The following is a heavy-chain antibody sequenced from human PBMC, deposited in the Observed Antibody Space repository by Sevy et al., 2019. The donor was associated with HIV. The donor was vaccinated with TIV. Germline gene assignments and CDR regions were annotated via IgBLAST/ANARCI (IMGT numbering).Heavy chain of an antibody. CDR1: GYSFTSYE. CDR2: INPSGGST. J-gene: IGHJ4*02. V-gene: IGHV1-46*01. CDR3: ARLRSCGGDCYYFDY. D-gene: IGHD2-21*02. Sequence: GESLKNSCKASGYSFTSYEVEWVRQAPGQGLEWMGIINPSGGSTGYAQSFQGRVILTRDTSTDTVYMELNSLRSEDTAEYYCARLRSCGGDCYYFDYRGQGTLVTVSS.